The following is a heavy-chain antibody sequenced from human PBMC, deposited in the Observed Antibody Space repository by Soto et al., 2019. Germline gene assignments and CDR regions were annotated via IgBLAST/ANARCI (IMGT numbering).Heavy chain of an antibody. J-gene: IGHJ3*02. Sequence: QITLKESGPTLVKPTQTLTLTCTFSGFSLSTSGVGVGWIRQPPGKALEWLALIYWDDDKRYSPSLKSRLTITKDTSKNQVVLTMINMDPVDTATYYCAHRDWVYGDHDDFDIWGQGTMVTVSS. D-gene: IGHD4-17*01. V-gene: IGHV2-5*02. CDR3: AHRDWVYGDHDDFDI. CDR1: GFSLSTSGVG. CDR2: IYWDDDK.